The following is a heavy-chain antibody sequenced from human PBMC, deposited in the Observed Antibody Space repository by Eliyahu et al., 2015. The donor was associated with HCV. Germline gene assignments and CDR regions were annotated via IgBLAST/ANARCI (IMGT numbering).Heavy chain of an antibody. CDR1: GGSFXGSY. J-gene: IGHJ4*02. Sequence: QVQLQQWGAGLLKPSETLSLTCAVYGGSFXGSYWSWIRQPPGKGREGIGEINHSGSTNHNPSLKSRVTISVDTSKNQFSLKLSSVTAADTAVYYCARGTGLLPIXARLRWDYWGQGTLVTVSS. CDR3: ARGTGLLPIXARLRWDY. CDR2: INHSGST. D-gene: IGHD4-23*01. V-gene: IGHV4-34*01.